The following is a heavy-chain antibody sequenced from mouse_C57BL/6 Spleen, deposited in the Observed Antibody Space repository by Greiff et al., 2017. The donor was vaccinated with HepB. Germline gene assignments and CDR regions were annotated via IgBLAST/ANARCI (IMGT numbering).Heavy chain of an antibody. CDR3: ARGVITTVVAKDFDV. V-gene: IGHV1-52*01. J-gene: IGHJ1*03. CDR1: GYTFTSYW. D-gene: IGHD1-1*01. Sequence: QVQLQQPGAELVRPGSSVKLSCKASGYTFTSYWMHWVKQRPIQGLEWIGNIDPSDSETHYNQKFKDKATLTVDKSSSTAYMQLSSLTSEDSAVYYCARGVITTVVAKDFDVWGTGTTVTVSS. CDR2: IDPSDSET.